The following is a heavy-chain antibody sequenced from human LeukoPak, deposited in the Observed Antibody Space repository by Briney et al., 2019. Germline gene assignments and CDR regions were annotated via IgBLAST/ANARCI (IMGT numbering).Heavy chain of an antibody. CDR3: ARQITYVGGAFDI. V-gene: IGHV5-51*01. J-gene: IGHJ3*02. D-gene: IGHD1-26*01. Sequence: GESLQISCKDSGYNFTSYWIGWVRQMPGKGLEWMGIIYPGDSDTRYSPSFQGQVTISADKSISTAYLQWSSLKASDTAMYYCARQITYVGGAFDIWGQGTMVTVSS. CDR2: IYPGDSDT. CDR1: GYNFTSYW.